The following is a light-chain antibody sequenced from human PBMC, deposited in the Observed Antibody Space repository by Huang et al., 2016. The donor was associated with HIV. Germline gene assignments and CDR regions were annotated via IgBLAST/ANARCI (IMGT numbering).Light chain of an antibody. Sequence: EIVLTQSPDTISLSPGERATVSCRVSQTIKNIYLAWYQQKPGQGPSLLIYGASSRATDIPDRFSGSGSGTDFTLTITRLEPEDFAVYYCQQYDSSQGISFGQGTRLEMK. V-gene: IGKV3-20*01. CDR3: QQYDSSQGIS. CDR1: QTIKNIY. J-gene: IGKJ5*01. CDR2: GAS.